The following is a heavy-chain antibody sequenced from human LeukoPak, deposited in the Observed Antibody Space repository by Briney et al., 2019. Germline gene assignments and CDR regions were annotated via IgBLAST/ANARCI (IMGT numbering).Heavy chain of an antibody. Sequence: GGSLRLSCAASGFTFSSYAMNWVRQAPGKGLEWVAVISSDGSTDYYADPVKGRFTISRDRSKNTMYLQMNSLRIEDTAVYYCTREGMGTSFSAWFHPWGQGTLVTVSS. CDR3: TREGMGTSFSAWFHP. D-gene: IGHD1-7*01. V-gene: IGHV3-30*03. J-gene: IGHJ5*01. CDR1: GFTFSSYA. CDR2: ISSDGSTD.